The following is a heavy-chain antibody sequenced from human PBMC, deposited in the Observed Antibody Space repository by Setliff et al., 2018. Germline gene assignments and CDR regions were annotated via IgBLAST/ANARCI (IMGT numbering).Heavy chain of an antibody. Sequence: ASVKVSCKASGYTFTGYYMHWVRQAPGQGLEWMGWINPNSGGTNYAQKFQGRVTMTEDTSTDTAYMELSSLRSEDTAVYYCATFESLYSSSSDSFDYWGQGTLVTAPQ. CDR2: INPNSGGT. V-gene: IGHV1-2*02. D-gene: IGHD6-6*01. CDR1: GYTFTGYY. CDR3: ATFESLYSSSSDSFDY. J-gene: IGHJ4*02.